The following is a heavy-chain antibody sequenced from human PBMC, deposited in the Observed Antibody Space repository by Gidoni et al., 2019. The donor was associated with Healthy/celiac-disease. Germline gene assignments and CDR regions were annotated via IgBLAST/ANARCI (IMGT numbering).Heavy chain of an antibody. CDR3: ARGRYSYGLNY. V-gene: IGHV1-69*04. CDR1: GGTFSSYV. J-gene: IGHJ4*02. CDR2: IIPILGIA. D-gene: IGHD5-18*01. Sequence: QVQLVQSGAEVKKLGSSVKVSCKASGGTFSSYVISWVRQAPGQGLEWMGRIIPILGIANYAQKFQGRVTITADKSTSTAYMELSSLRSEDTAVYYCARGRYSYGLNYWGQGTLVTVSS.